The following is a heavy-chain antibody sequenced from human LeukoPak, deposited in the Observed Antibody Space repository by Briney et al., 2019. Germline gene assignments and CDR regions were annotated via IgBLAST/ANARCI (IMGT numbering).Heavy chain of an antibody. CDR3: ATSPGYCSGGSCYPYYFDY. Sequence: GESLKISCKGSGYSFTSYWIGWVRPMPGKGLEWMGIIYPGDSDTRYSPSFQGQVTISADKSISTAYLQWSSLKASDTAMYYCATSPGYCSGGSCYPYYFDYWGQGTLVTVSS. CDR1: GYSFTSYW. D-gene: IGHD2-15*01. J-gene: IGHJ4*02. V-gene: IGHV5-51*01. CDR2: IYPGDSDT.